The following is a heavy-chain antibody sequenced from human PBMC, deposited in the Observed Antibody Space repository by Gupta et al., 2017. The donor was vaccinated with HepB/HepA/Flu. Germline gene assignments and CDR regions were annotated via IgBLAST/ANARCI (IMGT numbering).Heavy chain of an antibody. CDR3: ARAGPPTIVAYYYYMDV. CDR1: GGSFSGYY. J-gene: IGHJ6*03. Sequence: QVQLQQWGAGLLKPPETLSLTCAVYGGSFSGYYWSWIRRPPGKGLEWIGEINHNGNTNYNPSLKSRVTISVDTSKNQFSLKLSSVTAADTAVYYCARAGPPTIVAYYYYMDVWGKGTSVTVSS. D-gene: IGHD3-10*01. CDR2: INHNGNT. V-gene: IGHV4-34*01.